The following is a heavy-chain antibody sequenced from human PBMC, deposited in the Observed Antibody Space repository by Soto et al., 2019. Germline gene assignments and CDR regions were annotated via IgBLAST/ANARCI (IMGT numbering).Heavy chain of an antibody. Sequence: QVQLVESGGGVVQPGRSLRLSCAASGFTFSSYGMHWVRQAPGKGLEWVAVISYDGSNKYYADSMKGRFTISRDNSKNTLYLQMNSLRAEDTAVYYCAKDGGGDYADYWGQGTLVTVSS. D-gene: IGHD4-17*01. J-gene: IGHJ4*02. CDR1: GFTFSSYG. CDR2: ISYDGSNK. V-gene: IGHV3-30*18. CDR3: AKDGGGDYADY.